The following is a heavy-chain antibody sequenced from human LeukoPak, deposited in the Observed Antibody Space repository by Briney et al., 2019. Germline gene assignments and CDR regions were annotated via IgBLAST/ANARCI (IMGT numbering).Heavy chain of an antibody. CDR3: AKSDSSGWYWSYYYYMDV. CDR2: ISYDGSNK. D-gene: IGHD6-19*01. Sequence: GGSLRLSCAASGFTFSSYAMHWVRQAPGKGLEWVAVISYDGSNKYYADSVKGRFTISRDNSKNTLYLQMNSLRAEDTAVYYCAKSDSSGWYWSYYYYMDVWGKGTTVTVSS. J-gene: IGHJ6*03. CDR1: GFTFSSYA. V-gene: IGHV3-30*04.